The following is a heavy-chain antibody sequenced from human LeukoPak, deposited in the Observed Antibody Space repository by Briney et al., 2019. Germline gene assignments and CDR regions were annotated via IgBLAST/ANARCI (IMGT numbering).Heavy chain of an antibody. V-gene: IGHV4-59*01. J-gene: IGHJ4*02. Sequence: SETLSLTCTVSGGSISSYYCSWIRQPPGKGLEWIGYISYSGSTDYNPSLKSRVTMSIDTSKNQFSLRLSSVTAADTAVYYCARGRSQQLAHYWGQGTLVTVSS. CDR2: ISYSGST. CDR1: GGSISSYY. D-gene: IGHD6-13*01. CDR3: ARGRSQQLAHY.